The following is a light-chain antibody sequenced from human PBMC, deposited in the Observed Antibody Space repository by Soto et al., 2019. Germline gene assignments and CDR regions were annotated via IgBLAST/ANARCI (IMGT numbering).Light chain of an antibody. CDR2: GAS. CDR3: QQRSNWPVYT. J-gene: IGKJ2*01. Sequence: EIVMTQSPATLSVSPGERATLSCRASQSVSSNLAWYQQKPGQAPRLLIYGASNRATGIPARFSGSGSGTDFTLSISSLEPEDFAVYYCQQRSNWPVYTFGQGTKLEIE. V-gene: IGKV3-11*01. CDR1: QSVSSN.